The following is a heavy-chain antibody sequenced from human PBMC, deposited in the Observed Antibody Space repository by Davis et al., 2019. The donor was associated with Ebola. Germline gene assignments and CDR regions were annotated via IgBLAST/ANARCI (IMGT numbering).Heavy chain of an antibody. CDR1: GYTFTYRY. J-gene: IGHJ3*02. V-gene: IGHV1-45*02. CDR2: ITPYNGNT. CDR3: ARSPLYGDDDVFDM. D-gene: IGHD2-21*01. Sequence: SVQVSCKASGYTFTYRYLHWVRQAPGQALEWMGWITPYNGNTKYAQKFQDRFTMTRDNSLTIYMELSSLRSDDTAMYYCARSPLYGDDDVFDMWGQGTVVTVSS.